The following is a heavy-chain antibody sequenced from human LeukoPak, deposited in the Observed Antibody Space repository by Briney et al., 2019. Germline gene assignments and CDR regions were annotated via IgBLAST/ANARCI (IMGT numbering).Heavy chain of an antibody. Sequence: GGSLRLSCAASGFTFSSYAMHWVRQAPGKGLEWISYISRSGNTLYYADSVEGRFTISRDNAKNSLYLQMNSLRAEDTAVYYCAREVVIFPDYYYYGMGVWGQGATVTVSS. J-gene: IGHJ6*02. CDR1: GFTFSSYA. V-gene: IGHV3-48*04. CDR2: ISRSGNTL. D-gene: IGHD3-9*01. CDR3: AREVVIFPDYYYYGMGV.